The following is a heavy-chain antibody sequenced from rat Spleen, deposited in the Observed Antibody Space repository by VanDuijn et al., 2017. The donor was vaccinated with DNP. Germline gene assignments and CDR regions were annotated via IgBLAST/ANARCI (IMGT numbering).Heavy chain of an antibody. D-gene: IGHD5-1*01. CDR3: AIQLGVFDY. Sequence: EVQLQESGPGLVKPSQSLSLTCSVTGYSITTNHQWTWIRKFPGNELEWMGYINNAGSTNYNPSLEGRFPITRARSKNQFFLQVNSVRMEYTATSYCAIQLGVFDYWGQGVMVIVSS. V-gene: IGHV3-3*01. CDR1: GYSITTNHQ. CDR2: INNAGST. J-gene: IGHJ2*01.